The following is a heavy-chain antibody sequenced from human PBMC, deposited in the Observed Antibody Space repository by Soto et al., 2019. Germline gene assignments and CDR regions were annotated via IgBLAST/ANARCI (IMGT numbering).Heavy chain of an antibody. CDR3: ARDKITGLFDY. CDR2: INHSGST. V-gene: IGHV4-34*01. Sequence: SETLSLTCAVYGGSFSGYYWTWIRQPPGTGLEWIGEINHSGSTNYNPSLKSRVTISVDTSKNQLSLKLTSVTAADTAVFYCARDKITGLFDYWGQGTLFTVSS. CDR1: GGSFSGYY. J-gene: IGHJ4*02. D-gene: IGHD2-8*02.